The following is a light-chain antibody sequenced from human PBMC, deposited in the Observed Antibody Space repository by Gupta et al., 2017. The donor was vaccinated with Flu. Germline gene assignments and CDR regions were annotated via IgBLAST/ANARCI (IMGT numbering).Light chain of an antibody. J-gene: IGKJ2*01. CDR2: DAS. V-gene: IGKV1-9*01. CDR1: QFIGNH. Sequence: TSFLSASVGDRVTFTCRASQFIGNHLAWFQQKPGRAPDLLIYDASTLQSGAPSRFSGSGSGTEFTLTIDSLQPEDVATYYCLQFKTFPRTFGQGT. CDR3: LQFKTFPRT.